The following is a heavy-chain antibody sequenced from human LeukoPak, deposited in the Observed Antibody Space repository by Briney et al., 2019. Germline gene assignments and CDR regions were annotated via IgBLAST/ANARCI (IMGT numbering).Heavy chain of an antibody. D-gene: IGHD2-2*01. V-gene: IGHV5-51*01. CDR1: GYSFTSYW. J-gene: IGHJ3*02. CDR3: ASSRDIVVVPAATYAFDI. Sequence: GESLKISCKGSGYSFTSYWIGWVRQMPGKGLEWMGIIYRGDSDTRYSPSFQGQVTISADKSISTAYLQWSSLEASDTAMYYCASSRDIVVVPAATYAFDIWGQGTMVTVSS. CDR2: IYRGDSDT.